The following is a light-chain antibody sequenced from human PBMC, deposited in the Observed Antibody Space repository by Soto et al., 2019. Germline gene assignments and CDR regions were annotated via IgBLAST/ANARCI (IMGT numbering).Light chain of an antibody. J-gene: IGLJ2*01. CDR1: NSDIGRYKY. Sequence: QSALTHPASVSGSPGQSITISCTGTNSDIGRYKYVSWYLQYPGKAPKLMIYGVSNRPSGVSNRFSGSKSGNTASLTISGLQAEDEADYYCSSYTGGRDYVVFGGGTKLTVL. V-gene: IGLV2-14*01. CDR2: GVS. CDR3: SSYTGGRDYVV.